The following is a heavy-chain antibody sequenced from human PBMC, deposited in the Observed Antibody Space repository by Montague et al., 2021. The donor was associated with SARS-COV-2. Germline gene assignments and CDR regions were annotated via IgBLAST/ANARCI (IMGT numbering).Heavy chain of an antibody. CDR2: INYSGST. D-gene: IGHD6-13*01. CDR1: GDSMNNYY. CDR3: ARAPIYRSSWYAYFDY. Sequence: SETLSLTCTVSGDSMNNYYWSWIRQPPGKGLEWIGYINYSGSTHYNPSXXSRVTLSKDTSKNQFSLRLTSVTAADTAMYFCARAPIYRSSWYAYFDYWGQGTLVTVSS. V-gene: IGHV4-59*01. J-gene: IGHJ4*02.